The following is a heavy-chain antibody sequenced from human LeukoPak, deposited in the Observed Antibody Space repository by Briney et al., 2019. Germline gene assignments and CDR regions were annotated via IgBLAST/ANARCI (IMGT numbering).Heavy chain of an antibody. CDR2: IKPDGSEK. D-gene: IGHD5-24*01. V-gene: IGHV3-7*05. J-gene: IGHJ4*02. Sequence: PGGSLRLSCAASGFPFSSYWMSWVRQAPRKGLEWVANIKPDGSEKSYVDSVKGRFTISRDNAKNSLYLQMNSLRAEDTAVYYCARGQMAGYWGQGTLVTVSS. CDR3: ARGQMAGY. CDR1: GFPFSSYW.